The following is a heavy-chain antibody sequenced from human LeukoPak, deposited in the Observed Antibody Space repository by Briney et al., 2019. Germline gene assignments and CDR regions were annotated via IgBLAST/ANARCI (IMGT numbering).Heavy chain of an antibody. CDR3: AKGGGWLYYFDY. CDR1: GFTFSTFA. Sequence: GRSLRLSCAASGFTFSTFAMNWVRQAPGKGLQWVAAISGSGDTPYYADSVKGRFTISRGNSRNTLYLQINSLRAEDTAVYYCAKGGGWLYYFDYWGQGSLVTVSS. V-gene: IGHV3-23*01. J-gene: IGHJ4*02. CDR2: ISGSGDTP. D-gene: IGHD6-19*01.